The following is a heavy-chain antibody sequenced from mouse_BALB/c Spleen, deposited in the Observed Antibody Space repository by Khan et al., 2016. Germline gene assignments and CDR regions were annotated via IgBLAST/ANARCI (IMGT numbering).Heavy chain of an antibody. CDR1: GFTFSSYG. J-gene: IGHJ3*01. CDR2: ITSGGSFT. CDR3: ALRVLFVIGSTDEFAC. Sequence: EVELVESGGDLVKPGGSLKLSCAAGGFTFSSYGMSWVRQTPDKRLEWVATITSGGSFTYYPDSVKGRFTISRDNAKNTLYLQMSSLKSEDSAMYYFALRVLFVIGSTDEFACWGQGTLVTV. V-gene: IGHV5-6*01. D-gene: IGHD6-1*01.